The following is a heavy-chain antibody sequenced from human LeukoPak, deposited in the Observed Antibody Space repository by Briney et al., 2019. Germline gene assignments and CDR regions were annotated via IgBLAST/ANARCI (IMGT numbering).Heavy chain of an antibody. CDR3: GRDQPNSGGFDP. CDR1: GFTFSSYW. Sequence: QPGGSLRLSCAASGFTFSSYWMHWVRQVPGKGLVWVSRINSDGSRTTYADSVKGRFTISRDNAKNTLYLQMNSLRAEDTAVYYCGRDQPNSGGFDPWGQGTLVTVSS. J-gene: IGHJ5*02. CDR2: INSDGSRT. D-gene: IGHD3-10*01. V-gene: IGHV3-74*01.